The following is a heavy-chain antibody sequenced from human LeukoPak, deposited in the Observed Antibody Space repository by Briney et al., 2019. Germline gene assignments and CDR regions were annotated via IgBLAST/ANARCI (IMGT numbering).Heavy chain of an antibody. Sequence: SETLSLTCTVSGGSISTYYWNWIRQPPGKGLEWIGYIFYSGDTNYNPSLKRRVTISVDTSKNQFSLKLTSVSAADTAVYYCARINDYGGNSVAYWGRGTLVTVSS. CDR3: ARINDYGGNSVAY. V-gene: IGHV4-59*01. CDR1: GGSISTYY. J-gene: IGHJ4*02. D-gene: IGHD4-23*01. CDR2: IFYSGDT.